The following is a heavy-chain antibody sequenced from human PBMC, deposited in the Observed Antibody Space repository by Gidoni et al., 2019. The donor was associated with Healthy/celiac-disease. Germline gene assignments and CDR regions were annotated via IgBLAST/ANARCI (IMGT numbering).Heavy chain of an antibody. CDR3: ARNSYGDYPQNY. Sequence: EVQLVQSGAEVKQPGESLRISCKGSGYSFTSYWISWVRQMPGKGLAWMGRIDPSDSYTNYSPSFQGHVTISADKSISTAYLQWSSLKASDTAMYYCARNSYGDYPQNYWGQGTLVTVSS. J-gene: IGHJ4*02. CDR2: IDPSDSYT. V-gene: IGHV5-10-1*03. D-gene: IGHD4-17*01. CDR1: GYSFTSYW.